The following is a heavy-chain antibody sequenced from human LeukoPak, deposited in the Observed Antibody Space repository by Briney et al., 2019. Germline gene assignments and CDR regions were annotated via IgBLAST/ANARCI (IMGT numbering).Heavy chain of an antibody. J-gene: IGHJ4*02. D-gene: IGHD3-3*01. V-gene: IGHV1-18*01. CDR3: VRDLREDNISGVINLWGFAY. Sequence: ASVKVSCKASGYPFSNYAINWVRQAPGQGLEWMGWISVKNGDTKYAQKLQDRVTMTTETSTSTAYMELRGLGSDDTAVYYCVRDLREDNISGVINLWGFAYWGQGTLVSVSS. CDR1: GYPFSNYA. CDR2: ISVKNGDT.